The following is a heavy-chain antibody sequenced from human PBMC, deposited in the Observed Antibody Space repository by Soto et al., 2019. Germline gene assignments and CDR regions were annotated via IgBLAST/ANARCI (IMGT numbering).Heavy chain of an antibody. CDR1: GGSFSGYY. V-gene: IGHV4-34*01. J-gene: IGHJ4*02. CDR3: AREIPVPDHFDY. Sequence: PSETLSLTCAVYGGSFSGYYWSWIRQPPGKGLEWIGEINHSGSTNYNPSLKSRVTISVDTSKNQFSLKLSSVTAADTAVYYCAREIPVPDHFDYWGQGTLVPVSS. CDR2: INHSGST.